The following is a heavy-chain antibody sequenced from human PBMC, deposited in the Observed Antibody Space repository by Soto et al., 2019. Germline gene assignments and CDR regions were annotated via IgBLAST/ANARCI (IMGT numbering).Heavy chain of an antibody. D-gene: IGHD4-17*01. Sequence: SETLSLTCDVSGGSIINNYWWAWIRQSPGKGLVWIGSIYHSGTTYYNPSLESRVTISVDTSESRFALKLTSLTAADTAVYYCAKDPSPQPTTVVTPGWFDPWGQGTLVTVSS. CDR3: AKDPSPQPTTVVTPGWFDP. CDR1: GGSIINNYW. V-gene: IGHV4-38-2*01. J-gene: IGHJ5*02. CDR2: IYHSGTT.